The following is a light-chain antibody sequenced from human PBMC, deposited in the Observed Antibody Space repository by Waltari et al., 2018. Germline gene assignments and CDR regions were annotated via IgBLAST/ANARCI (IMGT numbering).Light chain of an antibody. CDR3: QQYNNWPPWT. CDR2: GAS. J-gene: IGKJ1*01. Sequence: EVVMTQSPATLSVSPGEGATVSCRASQSVRTNVAWYQQTPGQAPRLLIYGASTRATGIPDRFSGSGSGTEFILTIRSLQSEDFAVYYCQQYNNWPPWTFGQGTKVEIK. V-gene: IGKV3-15*01. CDR1: QSVRTN.